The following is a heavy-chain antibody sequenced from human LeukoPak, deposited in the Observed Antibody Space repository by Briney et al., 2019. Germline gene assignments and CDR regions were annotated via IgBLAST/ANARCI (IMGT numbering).Heavy chain of an antibody. CDR3: ARRGESVHFDY. V-gene: IGHV1-18*01. J-gene: IGHJ4*02. CDR2: ISAYNGNT. CDR1: GYTFTSYG. Sequence: ASVKVSCKPSGYTFTSYGISWVRQAPGQGLEWMGWISAYNGNTNYEQKLQDRVTMTIDTSASTAYTELRSLRSDDSAVYYCARRGESVHFDYWGQGTLVTVSS. D-gene: IGHD3-10*01.